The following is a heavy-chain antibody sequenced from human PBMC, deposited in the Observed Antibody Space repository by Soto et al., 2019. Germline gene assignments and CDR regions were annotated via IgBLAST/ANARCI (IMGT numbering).Heavy chain of an antibody. J-gene: IGHJ6*02. CDR2: IDPSGSYT. CDR3: ARQEVYYDSSGYMLYYYGMDV. CDR1: GYSFTSYW. D-gene: IGHD3-22*01. V-gene: IGHV5-10-1*01. Sequence: GESLKISCKGSGYSFTSYWISWVRQMPGKGLEWIGRIDPSGSYTNYSPSFQGHVTISVDKSISTAYLQWSSLKASDTAMYYCARQEVYYDSSGYMLYYYGMDVWGQGTMVTVSS.